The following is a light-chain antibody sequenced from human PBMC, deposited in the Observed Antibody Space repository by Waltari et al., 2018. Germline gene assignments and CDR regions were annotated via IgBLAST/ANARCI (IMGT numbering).Light chain of an antibody. CDR2: EDT. CDR3: YSSDSTGLRV. Sequence: SYELTQPPSVSVSPGQTARITCSGHELPRKYAYWFQQKSGQDPRLVIFEDTKRPSGIPGGFSGSSSGTVATLTITGAQVDDEADYYCYSSDSTGLRVFGGGTTVVVL. V-gene: IGLV3-10*01. CDR1: ELPRKY. J-gene: IGLJ1*01.